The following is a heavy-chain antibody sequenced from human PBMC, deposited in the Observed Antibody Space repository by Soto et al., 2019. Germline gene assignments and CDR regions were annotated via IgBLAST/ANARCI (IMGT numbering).Heavy chain of an antibody. CDR1: GVSISSNNW. Sequence: QVQLQESGPGLVKPSATLSLTCAVSGVSISSNNWWSWVRQPPGKGLEWIGEIYHSGSTNYNPSLNSRVTISVDKSKNQCSRKLSSMTAADTAVYYCATLKTYPIFGPYNWFDPWGQGTLVTVSS. V-gene: IGHV4-4*02. CDR2: IYHSGST. CDR3: ATLKTYPIFGPYNWFDP. D-gene: IGHD3-3*01. J-gene: IGHJ5*02.